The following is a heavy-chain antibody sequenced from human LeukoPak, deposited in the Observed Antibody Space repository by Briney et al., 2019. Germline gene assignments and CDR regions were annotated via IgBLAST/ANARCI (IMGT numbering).Heavy chain of an antibody. D-gene: IGHD3-22*01. CDR2: FDPEDGET. CDR3: VTGYYDSSGPTPY. CDR1: GYTLTELS. J-gene: IGHJ4*02. V-gene: IGHV1-24*01. Sequence: ASVKVSCKVSGYTLTELSMHWVRQAPGKGLEWMGGFDPEDGETIYAQKFQGRVTMTEDTSTDTAYIELSSLRSEDTAVYYCVTGYYDSSGPTPYWGQGTLVTVSS.